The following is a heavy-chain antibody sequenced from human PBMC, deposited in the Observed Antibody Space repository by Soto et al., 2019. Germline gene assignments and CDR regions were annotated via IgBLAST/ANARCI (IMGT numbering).Heavy chain of an antibody. CDR3: TTEGPGYCSGGSCYAIDY. J-gene: IGHJ4*02. V-gene: IGHV3-15*01. CDR2: IKSKTDGGTT. Sequence: PGGSLRLSCAASRFTFTKAWMSWVRQAPGKGLEWVGRIKSKTDGGTTDYAAPVKGRFTISRDDSKNTLYLQMNSLKTEDTAVYYCTTEGPGYCSGGSCYAIDYWGQGTLVTVSS. CDR1: RFTFTKAW. D-gene: IGHD2-15*01.